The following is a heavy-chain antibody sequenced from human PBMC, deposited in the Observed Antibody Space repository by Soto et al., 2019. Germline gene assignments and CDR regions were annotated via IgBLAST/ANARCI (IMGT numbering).Heavy chain of an antibody. CDR2: ISGGGGST. CDR1: GFTFSSYA. D-gene: IGHD6-25*01. CDR3: AKDIGASSSGWLRRRAFAP. J-gene: IGHJ5*02. Sequence: EVHLLESGGGLVQPGGSLRLSCAASGFTFSSYAMTWVRQAPGKGLEWVSSISGGGGSTYYADSVKGRFTISRDNSKNTLYLQMDSLRAEDTAVYYCAKDIGASSSGWLRRRAFAPWGQGTLVTVSS. V-gene: IGHV3-23*01.